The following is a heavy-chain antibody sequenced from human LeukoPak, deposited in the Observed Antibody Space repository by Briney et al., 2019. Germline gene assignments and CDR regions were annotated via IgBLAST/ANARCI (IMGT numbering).Heavy chain of an antibody. D-gene: IGHD2-15*01. J-gene: IGHJ5*02. CDR3: ARETGVVVAATNPFT. Sequence: SETLSLTCSVSNASIISSSYYWGWIRQPPGKGLEWIGSIYYRGGTYYNPSLKIRVTISADTSKNQFSLKLSSVTAADTAVYYCARETGVVVAATNPFTWGQGTLVTVSS. V-gene: IGHV4-39*02. CDR1: NASIISSSYY. CDR2: IYYRGGT.